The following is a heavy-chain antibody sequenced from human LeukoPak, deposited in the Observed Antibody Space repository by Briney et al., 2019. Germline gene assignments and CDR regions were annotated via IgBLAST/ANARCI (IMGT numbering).Heavy chain of an antibody. V-gene: IGHV3-48*03. CDR3: AREDNAFEL. CDR1: GFNFNDYE. D-gene: IGHD2-15*01. Sequence: GGSLRLSCAASGFNFNDYEMNWVRQAPGKGLEWIAYINSGSNSIYYADSVRGRVTISRHSASQSVHLQMNSLRVEDTGVYFCAREDNAFELWGQGTVVTLSS. CDR2: INSGSNSI. J-gene: IGHJ3*01.